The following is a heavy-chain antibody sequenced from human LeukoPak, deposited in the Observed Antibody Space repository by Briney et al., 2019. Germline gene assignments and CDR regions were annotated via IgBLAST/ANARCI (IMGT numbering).Heavy chain of an antibody. Sequence: GGSLRLSSTTSGFTFNVHGMNWVRQAPGKGLEWVSGISGDGGVTWYADSVKGRFTISRDNSKNTLSLQMSSLRAEDTALYYCARDIFILAFDMWGRGTVVTISS. D-gene: IGHD3-9*01. CDR1: GFTFNVHG. CDR2: ISGDGGVT. J-gene: IGHJ3*02. V-gene: IGHV3-23*01. CDR3: ARDIFILAFDM.